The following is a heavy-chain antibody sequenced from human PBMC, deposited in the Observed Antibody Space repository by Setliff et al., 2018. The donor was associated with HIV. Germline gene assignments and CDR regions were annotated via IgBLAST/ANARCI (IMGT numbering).Heavy chain of an antibody. J-gene: IGHJ6*03. CDR2: IYTSGST. D-gene: IGHD3-10*01. V-gene: IGHV4-61*09. CDR1: GGSISSGGYY. Sequence: SETLSLTCTVSGGSISSGGYYWSWIRQPAGKGLEWIGHIYTSGSTNYNPSLKSRVTISVDTSKNQFSLKLSSVTAADTAVYYCARVDYYGSGSYPSARYYYYYYYMDVWGKGTTVTVSS. CDR3: ARVDYYGSGSYPSARYYYYYYYMDV.